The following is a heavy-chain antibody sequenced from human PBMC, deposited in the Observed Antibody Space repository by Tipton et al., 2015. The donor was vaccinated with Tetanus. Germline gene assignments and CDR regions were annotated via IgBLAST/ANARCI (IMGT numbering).Heavy chain of an antibody. J-gene: IGHJ4*02. CDR2: IYQTGST. CDR3: ARKSITIFGVVSIDY. V-gene: IGHV4-4*02. Sequence: GLVKPSGTLSLTCDVSWDSISSHKWWSWVRQPPGKGLEWIGEIYQTGSTNYNPSLKSRVTMSVDNSKNQFSPKLNSVTAADTAVYYCARKSITIFGVVSIDYWGQGTLVTVSS. D-gene: IGHD3-3*01. CDR1: WDSISSHKW.